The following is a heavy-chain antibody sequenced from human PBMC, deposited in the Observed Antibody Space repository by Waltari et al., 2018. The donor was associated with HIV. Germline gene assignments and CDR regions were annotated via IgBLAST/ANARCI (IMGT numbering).Heavy chain of an antibody. CDR1: GFTFSNYE. D-gene: IGHD6-19*01. CDR3: AKAVGDTSGRYWGGDV. Sequence: EVQLVESAGGLVQPGGSLRLSCAGSGFTFSNYEMTWVRQGPGKGLGWISYSSAGGTKYYADSVKGRFSISRDNAKNSLYLQMNSLRDEDTAVYYCAKAVGDTSGRYWGGDVWGQGTTVTVSS. J-gene: IGHJ6*02. V-gene: IGHV3-48*03. CDR2: SSAGGTK.